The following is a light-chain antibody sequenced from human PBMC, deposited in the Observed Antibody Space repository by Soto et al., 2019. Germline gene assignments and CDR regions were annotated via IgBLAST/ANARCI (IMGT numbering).Light chain of an antibody. J-gene: IGKJ1*01. Sequence: EIVMTQSPATLSISPGERATLSCRASQSVGSNLAWYQQKPGQAPRLLIYGASTRAAGIPARFSGSGSGTEFSLTISSRQSEDFAVYYCQQYNNWPPWTFGQGTKMEIK. CDR2: GAS. CDR1: QSVGSN. CDR3: QQYNNWPPWT. V-gene: IGKV3-15*01.